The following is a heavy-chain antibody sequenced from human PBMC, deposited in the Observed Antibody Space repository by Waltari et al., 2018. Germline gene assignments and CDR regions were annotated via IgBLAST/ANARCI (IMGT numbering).Heavy chain of an antibody. J-gene: IGHJ3*02. D-gene: IGHD2-21*01. Sequence: QVQLQESGPGLVKPSETLSLTCTVSGYSISSGYYWGWIRQPPGKGLEWIGSIYHSGSTYYNPSLKSLVTISVDTSKNQFSLKLSSVAAADTAVYYCARWGAYCGGDCPPDAFDIWGQGTMVTVSS. CDR3: ARWGAYCGGDCPPDAFDI. V-gene: IGHV4-38-2*02. CDR2: IYHSGST. CDR1: GYSISSGYY.